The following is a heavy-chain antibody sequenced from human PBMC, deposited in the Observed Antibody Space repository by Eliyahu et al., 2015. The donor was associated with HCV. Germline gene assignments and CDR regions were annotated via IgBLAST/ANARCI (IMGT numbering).Heavy chain of an antibody. CDR2: XTGAGAI. Sequence: EEQLVESGGGLVQPGGSLRLXCVASGFTFSSSEMNWVRQAPGKGLEWVSYXTGAGAIXXADSVKGRFTISRDNAKNSLYLQMNSLRADDTALYYCAKVSFAYYYGMDVWGQGTTVTVSS. D-gene: IGHD3-16*01. CDR3: AKVSFAYYYGMDV. V-gene: IGHV3-48*03. J-gene: IGHJ6*02. CDR1: GFTFSSSE.